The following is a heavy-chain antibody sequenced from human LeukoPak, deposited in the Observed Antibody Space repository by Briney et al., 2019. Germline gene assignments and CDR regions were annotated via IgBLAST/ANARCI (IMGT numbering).Heavy chain of an antibody. J-gene: IGHJ5*02. Sequence: SETLSLTCTVSGGSISSSSYYWGWIRQPPGKGLEWIGSIYYSGSTYYNPSLKSRVTISVDTSKKQFSLKLSSVTAADTAVYYYAGYNDFWSGYYHSNWFDPWGQGTLVTVSS. D-gene: IGHD3-3*01. CDR2: IYYSGST. V-gene: IGHV4-39*07. CDR1: GGSISSSSYY. CDR3: AGYNDFWSGYYHSNWFDP.